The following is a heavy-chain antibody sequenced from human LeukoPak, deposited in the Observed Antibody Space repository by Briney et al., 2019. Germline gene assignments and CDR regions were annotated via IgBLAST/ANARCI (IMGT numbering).Heavy chain of an antibody. CDR3: ARSKSSSSPNFDY. D-gene: IGHD6-6*01. J-gene: IGHJ4*02. CDR2: ISYDGSNK. Sequence: GGSLRLSCAATGFTFSNAWMHWVRQAPGKGLEWVAIISYDGSNKYYADSVKGRFTISRDNSKSTLYLQMNSLRAEDTAVYYCARSKSSSSPNFDYWGQGTLVTVSS. V-gene: IGHV3-30-3*01. CDR1: GFTFSNAW.